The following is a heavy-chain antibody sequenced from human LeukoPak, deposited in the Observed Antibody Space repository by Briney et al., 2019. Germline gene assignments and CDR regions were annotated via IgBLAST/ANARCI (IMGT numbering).Heavy chain of an antibody. V-gene: IGHV4-34*01. D-gene: IGHD3-10*01. Sequence: PSETLSLTCAVYGGSFSGYYWSWIRQPPGKGLEWIGEINHSGSTNYNPSLKSRVTISVDTSKNQFSLKLSSVTAADTAVYYCARRLGSGSYFFDYWGQGTLVTVS. CDR1: GGSFSGYY. J-gene: IGHJ4*02. CDR3: ARRLGSGSYFFDY. CDR2: INHSGST.